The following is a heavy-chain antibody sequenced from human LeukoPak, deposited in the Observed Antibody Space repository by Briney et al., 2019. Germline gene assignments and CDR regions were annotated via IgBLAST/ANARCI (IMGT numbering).Heavy chain of an antibody. CDR1: GFTFSSYA. D-gene: IGHD2-2*01. CDR3: ARAAAAIQLDY. CDR2: ISSNGGST. V-gene: IGHV3-64*01. Sequence: GGSLRLSCAASGFTFSSYAMHWVRQAPGKGLEYVSAISSNGGSTYYANSVKGRFTISRDNSKNTLYLQMGSLRAEDMAVYCCARAAAAIQLDYWGQGTLVTVSS. J-gene: IGHJ4*02.